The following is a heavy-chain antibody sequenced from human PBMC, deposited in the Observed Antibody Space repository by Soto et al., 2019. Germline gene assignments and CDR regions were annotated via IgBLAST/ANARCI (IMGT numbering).Heavy chain of an antibody. Sequence: GGSLRLSCAASGFTVSSNYMSWVRQAPGKGLEWVSVIYSGGSTYYADSVKGRFTISRHNSKNTLYLQMNSLRAEDTAVYYCARSLRYRTYYYYYMDVWGKGTTVTVSS. J-gene: IGHJ6*03. D-gene: IGHD3-9*01. CDR1: GFTVSSNY. V-gene: IGHV3-53*04. CDR3: ARSLRYRTYYYYYMDV. CDR2: IYSGGST.